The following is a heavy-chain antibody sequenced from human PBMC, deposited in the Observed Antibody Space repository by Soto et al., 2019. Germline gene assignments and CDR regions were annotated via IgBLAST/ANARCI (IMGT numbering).Heavy chain of an antibody. J-gene: IGHJ6*02. V-gene: IGHV3-21*01. CDR2: ISTYSGNI. CDR1: GFTFSSYS. CDR3: ARDARGLIAAFAKGQYGMDV. D-gene: IGHD6-13*01. Sequence: EVQLVESGGGLVKPGESLRLSCAASGFTFSSYSMNWVRQAPGKGLEWVSSISTYSGNIFYADSVKGRFTISRDNAKNSLYLQMNSLRAEDTAVYYCARDARGLIAAFAKGQYGMDVWGQGITVTVSS.